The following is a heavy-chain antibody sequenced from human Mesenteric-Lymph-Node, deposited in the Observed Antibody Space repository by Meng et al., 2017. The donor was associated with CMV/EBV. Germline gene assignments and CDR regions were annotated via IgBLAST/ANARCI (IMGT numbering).Heavy chain of an antibody. D-gene: IGHD3-16*01. V-gene: IGHV3-74*03. CDR2: INGDGSST. CDR3: AGHNSETRFKIFKVITWTDYYGLDV. CDR1: GFTFSNYW. Sequence: GESLKISCAASGFTFSNYWMHWVRQTPGKGLVWVSLINGDGSSTMYGDSVKGRFSISRDNSKNTLYLQMNSLRGEDTAVYFCAGHNSETRFKIFKVITWTDYYGLDVWGQGTTVTVSS. J-gene: IGHJ6*02.